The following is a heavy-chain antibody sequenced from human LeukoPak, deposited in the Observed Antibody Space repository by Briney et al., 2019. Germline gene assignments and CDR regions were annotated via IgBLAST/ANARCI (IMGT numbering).Heavy chain of an antibody. V-gene: IGHV3-23*01. Sequence: GGSLRLSCAASGFTFNNYAMDWVRQAPGKGLEWVSSISGGGETTYYADSAKGRFTISRDNSQNTLYLQMDSLRAEDTAVYYCARDYADYVGYFFFDYWGQGTLVTVSS. D-gene: IGHD4-17*01. CDR2: ISGGGETT. J-gene: IGHJ4*02. CDR1: GFTFNNYA. CDR3: ARDYADYVGYFFFDY.